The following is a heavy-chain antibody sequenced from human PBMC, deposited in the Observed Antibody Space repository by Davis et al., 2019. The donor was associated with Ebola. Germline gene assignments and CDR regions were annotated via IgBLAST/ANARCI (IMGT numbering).Heavy chain of an antibody. V-gene: IGHV1-46*01. CDR2: INAISGSA. Sequence: ASVKVSCKASGYTFTSYYIHWVRQAPGQGLEWMGIINAISGSARYAQKLQGRVTMTTDTSTSTAYMELRSLRSDDTAVYYCARVRYYYDSSGYTYYYYYGMDGWGKGTTVTVSS. J-gene: IGHJ6*04. D-gene: IGHD3-22*01. CDR1: GYTFTSYY. CDR3: ARVRYYYDSSGYTYYYYYGMDG.